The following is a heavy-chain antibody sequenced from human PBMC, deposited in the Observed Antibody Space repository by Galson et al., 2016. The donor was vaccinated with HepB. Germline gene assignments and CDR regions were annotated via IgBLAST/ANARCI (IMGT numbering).Heavy chain of an antibody. CDR2: ISTNNGYA. CDR3: AINISGWTAFFDP. J-gene: IGHJ5*02. CDR1: GYTFTNYG. D-gene: IGHD6-25*01. Sequence: SVKVSCKASGYTFTNYGISWVRQAPGQGLEWMGWISTNNGYAIYARKLQGRVTMTTDTSTTTVFMDMRTLTSDDTAVYYCAINISGWTAFFDPWGQGTLVTVSS. V-gene: IGHV1-18*01.